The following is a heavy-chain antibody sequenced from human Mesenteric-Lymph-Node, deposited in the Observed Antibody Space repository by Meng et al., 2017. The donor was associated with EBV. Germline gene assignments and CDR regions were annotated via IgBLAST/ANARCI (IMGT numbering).Heavy chain of an antibody. CDR1: GVSISNGGYY. Sequence: VQLPRSCPGLVKPSQTLSLTCAVSGVSISNGGYYWSWIRQPPGKGLEWIGYIYHSGSTYYNPSLESRVTISLDTSKNQFPLKLSSVTAADTAVYYCAYCSGGNCYSFDYWGQGTLVTVSS. V-gene: IGHV4-30-4*01. D-gene: IGHD2-15*01. CDR2: IYHSGST. J-gene: IGHJ4*02. CDR3: AYCSGGNCYSFDY.